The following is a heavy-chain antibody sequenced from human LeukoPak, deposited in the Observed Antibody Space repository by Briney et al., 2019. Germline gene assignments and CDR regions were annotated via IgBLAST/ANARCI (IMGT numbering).Heavy chain of an antibody. J-gene: IGHJ3*02. CDR3: ARSANAFDI. V-gene: IGHV4-34*01. Sequence: PSETLSLTCAVSGGSVSGYYWSWIRQPPGKGPEWIGKISHSGSTNYNPSLKSRVTISVDTSTNRFSLNLSSVTAADTAVYYCARSANAFDIWGQGTMVTVSS. CDR2: ISHSGST. CDR1: GGSVSGYY.